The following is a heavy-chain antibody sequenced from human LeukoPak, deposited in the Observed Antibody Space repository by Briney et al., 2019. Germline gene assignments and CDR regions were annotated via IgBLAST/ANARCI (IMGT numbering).Heavy chain of an antibody. V-gene: IGHV3-74*03. Sequence: GGSLRLSCAPSGFTFCSYWMHSVSQVPRKGLWWVLHIKSNGRSTTSTAPVKGRFPFSRDNARNTLYLQMNRLRAEDTAVYYCEGTYYADYGTTYSLDYWGQGTLVTVSS. CDR1: GFTFCSYW. CDR3: EGTYYADYGTTYSLDY. CDR2: IKSNGRST. J-gene: IGHJ4*02. D-gene: IGHD4-17*01.